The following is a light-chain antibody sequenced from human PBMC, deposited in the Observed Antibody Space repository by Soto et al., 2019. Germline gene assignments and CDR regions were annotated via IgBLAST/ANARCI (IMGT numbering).Light chain of an antibody. J-gene: IGKJ5*01. Sequence: EIVLTQSPDTLSLSAGEIATLSCRASQNVTSSYLAWHQKKPGQAPRLLIYGASRRATGVPDRFSGSGSGTDFILTISRLEPEDFAVYYCQRITFGQGTRLEI. CDR2: GAS. V-gene: IGKV3-20*01. CDR3: QRIT. CDR1: QNVTSSY.